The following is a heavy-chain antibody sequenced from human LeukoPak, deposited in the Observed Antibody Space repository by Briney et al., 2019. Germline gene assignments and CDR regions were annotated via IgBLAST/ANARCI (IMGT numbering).Heavy chain of an antibody. CDR3: ARATGYCSGGSCYDGDY. V-gene: IGHV1-2*02. J-gene: IGHJ4*02. CDR1: GYTFTGYY. D-gene: IGHD2-15*01. Sequence: ASVKVSCKASGYTFTGYYMHWVRQAPGQRLEWMGWINPNSGGTNYAQKFQGRVTMTRDTSISTAYMELSRLRSDDTAVYYCARATGYCSGGSCYDGDYWGQGTLVTVS. CDR2: INPNSGGT.